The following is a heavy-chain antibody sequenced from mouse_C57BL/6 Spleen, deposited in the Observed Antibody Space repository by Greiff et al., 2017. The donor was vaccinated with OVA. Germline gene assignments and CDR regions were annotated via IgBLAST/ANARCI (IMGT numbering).Heavy chain of an antibody. CDR3: ARIGLDY. CDR2: IDPSDSYT. Sequence: QVQLQQPGAELVRPGTSVKLSCKASGYTFTSYWMHWVKQRPGQGLEWIGVIDPSDSYTNYNQKFKGKATLTVDTSSSTAYMQLSSLTSEDSAVYYCARIGLDYWGQGTTPTVSS. J-gene: IGHJ2*01. V-gene: IGHV1-59*01. CDR1: GYTFTSYW. D-gene: IGHD2-14*01.